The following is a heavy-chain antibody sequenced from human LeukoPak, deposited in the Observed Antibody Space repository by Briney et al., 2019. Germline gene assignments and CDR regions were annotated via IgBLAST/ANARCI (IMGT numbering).Heavy chain of an antibody. D-gene: IGHD6-19*01. J-gene: IGHJ5*02. CDR2: MNPNSGNT. CDR1: VYTFTTYD. V-gene: IGHV1-8*01. CDR3: ARGRGSGHKENWFDP. Sequence: ASVKVSCKASVYTFTTYDINWVRQATGQGLEWMGWMNPNSGNTGYTQKFQGGVTMTRNTSISTAYMELSSLRSEDTAVYYCARGRGSGHKENWFDPWGQGTLVTVSS.